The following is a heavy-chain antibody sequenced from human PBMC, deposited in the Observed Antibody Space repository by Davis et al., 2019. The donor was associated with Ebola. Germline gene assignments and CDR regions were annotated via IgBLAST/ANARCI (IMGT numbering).Heavy chain of an antibody. J-gene: IGHJ3*01. V-gene: IGHV3-72*01. Sequence: GESLKISCAASGFTLSDQYMDWVRQTPGLGLEWVGRTRNKANSYSTEYAASVKGRFTISRDDSKNSHYLQMNSLETEDTAVYYCARGSVGTAFRALDVWGQGTMVTVSS. CDR2: TRNKANSYST. CDR1: GFTLSDQY. CDR3: ARGSVGTAFRALDV. D-gene: IGHD5-18*01.